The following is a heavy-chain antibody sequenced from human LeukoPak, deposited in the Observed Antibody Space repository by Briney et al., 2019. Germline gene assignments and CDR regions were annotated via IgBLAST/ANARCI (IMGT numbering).Heavy chain of an antibody. Sequence: SETLSLTCTVSGGSISSYYWGWIRQPAGKGLEWIWRIYTSGSTNYNPSLKSRVTMSVDTSKNQFSLKLSSVSAADTAVYYCARDPVVRGVITDQYNWFDPWGQGTLATVSS. CDR2: IYTSGST. CDR3: ARDPVVRGVITDQYNWFDP. V-gene: IGHV4-4*07. D-gene: IGHD3-10*01. J-gene: IGHJ5*02. CDR1: GGSISSYY.